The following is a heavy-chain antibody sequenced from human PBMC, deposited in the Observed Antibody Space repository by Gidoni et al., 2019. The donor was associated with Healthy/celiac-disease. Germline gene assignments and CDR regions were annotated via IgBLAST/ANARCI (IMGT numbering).Heavy chain of an antibody. Sequence: QVQLVQSGAEVKKPGSSVKVSCKASGGNFSSYAISWVRQAPGQGLEWMGGIIPIFGTANYAQKFQGRVTITAAESTSTAYMELSSLRSEDTAVYYCARVSAAAERQYYYYMDVWGKGTTVTVSS. CDR3: ARVSAAAERQYYYYMDV. CDR1: GGNFSSYA. V-gene: IGHV1-69*01. D-gene: IGHD6-13*01. CDR2: IIPIFGTA. J-gene: IGHJ6*03.